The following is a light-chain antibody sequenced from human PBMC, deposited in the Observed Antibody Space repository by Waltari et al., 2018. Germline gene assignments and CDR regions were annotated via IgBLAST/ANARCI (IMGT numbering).Light chain of an antibody. CDR3: QQSYSMPYT. Sequence: DIQMTQSPSSLSASVGDSVTITCRASQTVNHFLNWYQRKPGVAPKLLIYSGGSLQSGVPSRFSGSGSGTEFTLAISDLQPEDFATYFCQQSYSMPYTFGQGSKLEI. V-gene: IGKV1-39*01. J-gene: IGKJ2*01. CDR2: SGG. CDR1: QTVNHF.